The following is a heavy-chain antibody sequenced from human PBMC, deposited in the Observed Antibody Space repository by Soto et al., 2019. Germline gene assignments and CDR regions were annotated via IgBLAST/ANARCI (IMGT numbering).Heavy chain of an antibody. CDR3: ARQSSLAGVVD. CDR1: GDSISGYS. CDR2: IYYTGST. Sequence: QVQLQESGPGLVKPSETLSLTCTVSGDSISGYSWSWIRQPPGKGLEWIGYIYYTGSTNYSPSLMSRVTITVDTSKNQFSLKLSSVTAAETAVYYCARQSSLAGVVDWGQGTLVTVSS. J-gene: IGHJ4*02. V-gene: IGHV4-59*08. D-gene: IGHD3-3*01.